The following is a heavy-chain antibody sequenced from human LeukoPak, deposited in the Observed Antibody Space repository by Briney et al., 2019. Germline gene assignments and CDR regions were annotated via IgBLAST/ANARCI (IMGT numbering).Heavy chain of an antibody. Sequence: SETLSLTCTVSGGSISSYYWSWIRQSPGKGLEWIGYIYYSGSTNYNPSLKSRVTMSVDTSKNQFSLKLSSVTAADTAVYYCAREGVRGYSYVLGYWGQGTLVTVSS. V-gene: IGHV4-59*12. CDR2: IYYSGST. J-gene: IGHJ4*02. CDR1: GGSISSYY. CDR3: AREGVRGYSYVLGY. D-gene: IGHD5-18*01.